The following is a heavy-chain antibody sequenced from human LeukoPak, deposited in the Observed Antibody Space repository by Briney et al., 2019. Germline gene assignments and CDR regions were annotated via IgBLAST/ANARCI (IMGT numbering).Heavy chain of an antibody. CDR1: GGSISSYY. CDR2: IYYSGST. Sequence: SETLSLTCNVSGGSISSYYWSWIRQPPGKGLERIGYIYYSGSTNYNPSLKSRVTISVDTSKNQFSLKLSSVTAADTAVYYCARDSEVYYYDSSGYSEKTYYYYGMDVWGQGTTVTVS. V-gene: IGHV4-59*01. D-gene: IGHD3-22*01. CDR3: ARDSEVYYYDSSGYSEKTYYYYGMDV. J-gene: IGHJ6*02.